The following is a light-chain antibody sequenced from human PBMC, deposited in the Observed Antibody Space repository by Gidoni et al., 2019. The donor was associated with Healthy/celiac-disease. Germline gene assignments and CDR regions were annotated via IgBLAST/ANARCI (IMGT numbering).Light chain of an antibody. J-gene: IGKJ1*01. V-gene: IGKV3-11*01. CDR2: DAS. CDR3: QQRSNWPWT. Sequence: EIVLTQSPATLSLSPGGRSTLACRAIQSVRSYLAWYQQKPGQAPRLLIDDASNRATGIPARFSGRGSGTDCTLTISSLEPEDFAVYYCQQRSNWPWTFGQGTKVEIK. CDR1: QSVRSY.